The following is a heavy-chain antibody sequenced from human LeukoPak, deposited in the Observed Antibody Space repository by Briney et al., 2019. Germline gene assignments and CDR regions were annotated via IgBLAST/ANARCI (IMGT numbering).Heavy chain of an antibody. CDR2: IDWDDDK. Sequence: SGPTLVHSTQTLTLTCTFSGFSLSTLGMRVSWIRQPPVKALEWLAPIDWDDDKFYSTSLKTRLTISKDTSKNRVVLTLTNMDPVDTATYYCARTARDGYTVDYWGQGTLVTVSS. J-gene: IGHJ4*02. CDR1: GFSLSTLGMR. D-gene: IGHD5-24*01. CDR3: ARTARDGYTVDY. V-gene: IGHV2-70*04.